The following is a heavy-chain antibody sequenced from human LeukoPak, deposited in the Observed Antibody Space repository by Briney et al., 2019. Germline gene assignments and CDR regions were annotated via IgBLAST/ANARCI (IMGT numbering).Heavy chain of an antibody. D-gene: IGHD6-13*01. CDR3: AKDSSSSWFGGDSK. CDR2: ISSSGSTI. V-gene: IGHV3-11*04. J-gene: IGHJ4*02. CDR1: GFTFSDYY. Sequence: PGGSLRLSCAASGFTFSDYYMSWIRQAPGKGLEWVSYISSSGSTIYYADSVKGRFTISRDNSKNTLYLQMNSLRAEDTAVYFCAKDSSSSWFGGDSKWGQGTLVTVSS.